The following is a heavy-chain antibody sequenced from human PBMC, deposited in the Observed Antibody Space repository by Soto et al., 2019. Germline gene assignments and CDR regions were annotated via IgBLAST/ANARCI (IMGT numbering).Heavy chain of an antibody. CDR1: GFTFTSSA. CDR3: ARDWWNRVGSSSDYYYYMDV. D-gene: IGHD6-6*01. V-gene: IGHV1-58*02. CDR2: IVVGSGNT. J-gene: IGHJ6*03. Sequence: SVKVSCKASGFTFTSSAMQWVRQARGQRLEWIGWIVVGSGNTNYAQKFQERVTITRDMSTSTAYMELSSLRSEDTAVYYCARDWWNRVGSSSDYYYYMDVWGKGTTVTVSS.